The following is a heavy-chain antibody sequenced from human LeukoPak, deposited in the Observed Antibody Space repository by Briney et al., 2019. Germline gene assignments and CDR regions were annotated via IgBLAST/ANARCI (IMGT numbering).Heavy chain of an antibody. D-gene: IGHD3-10*01. Sequence: PTGESLRLSCAASGLTFSNAWMIWVRQAPGKGLEWVGFIRSKAYGGTTEYAASVKGRFTISRDDSKSIAYLQMNSLKTEDTAVYYCTRVAGVRGVRYYYYMDVWGKGTTVTISS. J-gene: IGHJ6*03. V-gene: IGHV3-49*04. CDR2: IRSKAYGGTT. CDR3: TRVAGVRGVRYYYYMDV. CDR1: GLTFSNAW.